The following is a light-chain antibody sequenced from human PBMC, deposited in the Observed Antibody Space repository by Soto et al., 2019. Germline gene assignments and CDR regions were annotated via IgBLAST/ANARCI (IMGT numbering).Light chain of an antibody. V-gene: IGKV3-15*01. J-gene: IGKJ4*01. CDR1: QSVSYN. CDR3: RQYNNWPPLT. Sequence: IVLKQSPASLSVSKGESATLSCRASQSVSYNLAWYHQRPGQPPRLLIYAASTRATSVPARFSGSGSGTDFTLTIISLQSEDSGVYYCRQYNNWPPLTFGGVANVDIK. CDR2: AAS.